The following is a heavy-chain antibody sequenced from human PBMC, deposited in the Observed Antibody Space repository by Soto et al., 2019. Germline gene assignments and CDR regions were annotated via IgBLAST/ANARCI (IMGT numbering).Heavy chain of an antibody. J-gene: IGHJ3*02. CDR3: ARGVYYDILTGSAFDI. D-gene: IGHD3-9*01. Sequence: SGKVSCKASGGTFSSDTISWVRQAPGQGLEWMGRIIPILGIANYAQKFQGRVTITADKSTSTAYMELSSLRSEDTAVYYCARGVYYDILTGSAFDIWGQGTMVTVSS. V-gene: IGHV1-69*02. CDR1: GGTFSSDT. CDR2: IIPILGIA.